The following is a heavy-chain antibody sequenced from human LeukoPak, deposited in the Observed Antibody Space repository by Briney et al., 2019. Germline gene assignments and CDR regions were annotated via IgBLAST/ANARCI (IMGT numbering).Heavy chain of an antibody. CDR2: IYYSGST. Sequence: PSETLSLTCSVSGGSISSYYWSWIRQPPGKGMEWIGYIYYSGSTNYNPSLKSRVTISVDTSKNQFSLKLSSVTAADTAVYYCARSGGYYNWFDPWGQGTLVTVSS. J-gene: IGHJ5*02. CDR1: GGSISSYY. V-gene: IGHV4-59*08. D-gene: IGHD3-3*01. CDR3: ARSGGYYNWFDP.